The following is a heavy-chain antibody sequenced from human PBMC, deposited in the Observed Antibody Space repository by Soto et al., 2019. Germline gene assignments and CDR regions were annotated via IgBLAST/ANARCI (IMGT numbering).Heavy chain of an antibody. J-gene: IGHJ6*02. Sequence: VGSLRLSCVASGFTFDTYGIHWVRQAPGKGLQWVALISYEGSNTYYADSVRGRFAISRDNSKNTLYLQMNTLRPEDTGVYYCARVTPGNNLYYFSGLDFWGQGTSVTVSS. D-gene: IGHD1-1*01. CDR2: ISYEGSNT. CDR3: ARVTPGNNLYYFSGLDF. V-gene: IGHV3-30*09. CDR1: GFTFDTYG.